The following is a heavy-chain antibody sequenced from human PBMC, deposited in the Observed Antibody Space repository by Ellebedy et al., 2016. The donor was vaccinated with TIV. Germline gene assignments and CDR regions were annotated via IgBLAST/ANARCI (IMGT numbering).Heavy chain of an antibody. D-gene: IGHD2-2*01. J-gene: IGHJ6*02. CDR3: AKDGGIVVVPAANPRVSGMDV. Sequence: GESLKISXAASGFTFDDYTMHWVRQAPGKGLEWVSLISWDGGSTYYADSVKGRFTISRDNSKNSLYLQMNSLRTVDTALYYCAKDGGIVVVPAANPRVSGMDVWGQGTTVTVSS. CDR2: ISWDGGST. CDR1: GFTFDDYT. V-gene: IGHV3-43*01.